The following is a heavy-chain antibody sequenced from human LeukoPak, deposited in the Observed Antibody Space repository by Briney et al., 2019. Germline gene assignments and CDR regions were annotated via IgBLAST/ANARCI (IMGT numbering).Heavy chain of an antibody. D-gene: IGHD3-10*01. J-gene: IGHJ4*02. CDR3: ARIGSGSYYPEGY. CDR2: IKQDGSEK. Sequence: GGSLRLSCAASGFTFSSYWMSWVRQAPGKGLEWVANIKQDGSEKDYVDSVKGRFTISRDNAKNSLYLQMNSLRAEDTAVYYCARIGSGSYYPEGYWGQGTLVTVSS. V-gene: IGHV3-7*03. CDR1: GFTFSSYW.